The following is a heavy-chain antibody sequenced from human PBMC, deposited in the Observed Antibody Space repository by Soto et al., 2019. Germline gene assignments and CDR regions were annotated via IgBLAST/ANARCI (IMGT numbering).Heavy chain of an antibody. Sequence: QITLKESGPTLVKPTQTLTLTCTFSGLSLSTIGEGVGWIRQPPGKALEWLALIYWDDDKRYSPSLKSRLTITKDNSTNQVVPTMTNMDPVDTATYYCVRSRCGVDCLQSYSSHSYYGLDVWGQGTTVTVSS. V-gene: IGHV2-5*02. CDR2: IYWDDDK. CDR1: GLSLSTIGEG. J-gene: IGHJ6*02. D-gene: IGHD2-21*02. CDR3: VRSRCGVDCLQSYSSHSYYGLDV.